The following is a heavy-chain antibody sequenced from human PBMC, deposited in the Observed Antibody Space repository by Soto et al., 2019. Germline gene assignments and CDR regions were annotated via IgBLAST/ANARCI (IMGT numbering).Heavy chain of an antibody. V-gene: IGHV4-31*03. D-gene: IGHD1-26*01. CDR2: IDYSGST. J-gene: IGHJ5*02. Sequence: NPSETLSLTCTVSGGSINSGGYYWSWIRQHPGKGLEWIGYIDYSGSTYYNPSLKSGVTMSLDTSQSQFSLKLSSVTAADTAVYYCARVGPYGRNCFDPWGQGTLVTVSS. CDR1: GGSINSGGYY. CDR3: ARVGPYGRNCFDP.